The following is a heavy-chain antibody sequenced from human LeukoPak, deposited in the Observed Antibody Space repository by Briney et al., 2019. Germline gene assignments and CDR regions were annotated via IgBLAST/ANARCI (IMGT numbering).Heavy chain of an antibody. CDR2: VCYTGTT. CDR3: ARGDCGSATCRKFDS. CDR1: GGSVSGSSYY. V-gene: IGHV4-61*01. Sequence: SETLSLTCTVSGGSVSGSSYYWSWVRQPPGKGLEWIGFVCYTGTTSYNPSLKSRVTISTDTSEKQFSLKLSSVTAADTAVYFCARGDCGSATCRKFDSWGQGTQVTVSP. J-gene: IGHJ4*02. D-gene: IGHD2-21*01.